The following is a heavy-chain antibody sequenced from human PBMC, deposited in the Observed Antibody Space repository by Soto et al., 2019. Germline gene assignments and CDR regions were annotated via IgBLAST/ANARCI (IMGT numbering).Heavy chain of an antibody. CDR1: GFTFSSYG. CDR2: ISYDGSNK. Sequence: PGGSLRLSCAASGFTFSSYGMHWVRQAPGKGLEWVAVISYDGSNKYYADSVKGRFTISRDNSKNTLYLQMNSLRAEDTAVYYCAKVATPTTIPFMDVWGKGTTVTVSS. J-gene: IGHJ6*03. CDR3: AKVATPTTIPFMDV. V-gene: IGHV3-30*18.